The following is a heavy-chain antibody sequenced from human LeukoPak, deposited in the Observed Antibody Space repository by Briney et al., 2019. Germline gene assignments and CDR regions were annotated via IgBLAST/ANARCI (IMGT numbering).Heavy chain of an antibody. V-gene: IGHV3-74*01. J-gene: IGHJ6*03. CDR2: INSDGRTT. Sequence: GGSLRLSCAASGFTFSNNWMHWVRQAPGKGLVWVSRINSDGRTTTYADSVKGRFTISRDNAKNSLYLQMNSLRAEDTAVYYCARAYYDFWVPGYMDVWGKGTTVTVSS. CDR3: ARAYYDFWVPGYMDV. D-gene: IGHD3-3*01. CDR1: GFTFSNNW.